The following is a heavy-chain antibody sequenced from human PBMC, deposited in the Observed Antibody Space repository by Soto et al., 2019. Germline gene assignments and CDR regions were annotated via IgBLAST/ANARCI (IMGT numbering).Heavy chain of an antibody. J-gene: IGHJ5*02. Sequence: GASVKVSCKASGCTFTSYDINWVRQATGQGLEWMGWMNPNSGNTGYAQKFQGRVTMTKNTSISTAYMELSSLRSEDTAVYYCARENTGYCSGGSCLDPSFFPANWFDPWGQGTLVTVSS. CDR3: ARENTGYCSGGSCLDPSFFPANWFDP. CDR2: MNPNSGNT. D-gene: IGHD2-15*01. CDR1: GCTFTSYD. V-gene: IGHV1-8*01.